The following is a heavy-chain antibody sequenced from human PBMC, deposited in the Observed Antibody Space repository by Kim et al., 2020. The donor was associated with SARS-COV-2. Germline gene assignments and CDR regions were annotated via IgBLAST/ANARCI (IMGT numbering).Heavy chain of an antibody. V-gene: IGHV3-30*04. CDR1: GFTFSIYA. Sequence: GGSLRLSCAAFGFTFSIYAMHWGRQAPGKGLEWVAVISYDGRKKYYADSVKGRFTISRDNSKNTLYLQMNSLRAEDTAVYYCARDLGRREHTYYYDSSGLLFDYWGQRTLVTVSS. CDR3: ARDLGRREHTYYYDSSGLLFDY. CDR2: ISYDGRKK. J-gene: IGHJ4*02. D-gene: IGHD3-22*01.